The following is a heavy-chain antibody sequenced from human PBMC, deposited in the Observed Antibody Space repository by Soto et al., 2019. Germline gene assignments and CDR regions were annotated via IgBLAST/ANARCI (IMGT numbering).Heavy chain of an antibody. J-gene: IGHJ5*02. CDR1: GFTFSRYW. CDR2: INQDGSEK. V-gene: IGHV3-7*04. CDR3: ARDLLDP. Sequence: GGSLRLSCAASGFTFSRYWMSWVRQAPGKGLEWVANINQDGSEKNYVDSVKGRFTISRDNAKNSLYLQMNSLRVEDTAVYYCARDLLDPWGQGTLVTVSS.